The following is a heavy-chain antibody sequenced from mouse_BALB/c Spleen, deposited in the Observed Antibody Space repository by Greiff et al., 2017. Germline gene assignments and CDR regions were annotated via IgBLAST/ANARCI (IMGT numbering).Heavy chain of an antibody. Sequence: DVQLQESGPGLVKPSQSLSLTCSVTGYSITSGYYWNWIRQFPGNKLEWMGYISYDGSNNYNPSLKNRISITRDTSKNQFFLKLNSVTTEDTATYYCAKGPYRTGAYWGQGTLVTVSA. CDR2: ISYDGSN. CDR3: AKGPYRTGAY. V-gene: IGHV3-6*02. D-gene: IGHD2-14*01. CDR1: GYSITSGYY. J-gene: IGHJ3*01.